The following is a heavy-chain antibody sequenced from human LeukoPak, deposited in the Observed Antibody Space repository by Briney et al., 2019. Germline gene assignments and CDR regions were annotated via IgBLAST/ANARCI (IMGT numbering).Heavy chain of an antibody. Sequence: PSETPSLTCAVSGGTFSTYYLSWVRQPPGKGLEWLGYIFYTGSTNYNPSLKSRVTMSIETSKNQFSLKLSSVTAADTAVYYCTRTYSSSSIDYWGQGALVTVSS. CDR1: GGTFSTYY. V-gene: IGHV4-59*01. CDR3: TRTYSSSSIDY. CDR2: IFYTGST. J-gene: IGHJ4*02. D-gene: IGHD6-6*01.